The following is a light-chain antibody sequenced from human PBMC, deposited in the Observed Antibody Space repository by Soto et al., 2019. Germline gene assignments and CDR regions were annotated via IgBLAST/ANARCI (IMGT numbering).Light chain of an antibody. J-gene: IGKJ5*01. CDR1: QSVPRSY. CDR3: QQYGRSIT. CDR2: GTS. V-gene: IGKV3-20*01. Sequence: IVLTQSPNTLSLSPGERATLSCRAGQSVPRSYLAWYQQKPGQAPRLLIYGTSSRATGIPDRFSGSGSGTDFTLTISRLEPEDLAMFYCQQYGRSITFGQGTRLEIK.